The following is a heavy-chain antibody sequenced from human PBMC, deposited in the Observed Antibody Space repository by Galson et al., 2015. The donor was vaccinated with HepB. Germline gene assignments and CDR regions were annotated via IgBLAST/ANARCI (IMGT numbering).Heavy chain of an antibody. CDR3: ARRAAAAGTNYYYYYYGMDV. Sequence: SETLSLTCTVSGGSISSSYWSWIRQPPGKGLEWIGYIYYSGSTNYNPSLKSRVTISVDTSKNQFSLKLSSVTAADTAVYYCARRAAAAGTNYYYYYYGMDVWGQGTTVTVSS. CDR1: GGSISSSY. CDR2: IYYSGST. D-gene: IGHD6-13*01. V-gene: IGHV4-59*08. J-gene: IGHJ6*02.